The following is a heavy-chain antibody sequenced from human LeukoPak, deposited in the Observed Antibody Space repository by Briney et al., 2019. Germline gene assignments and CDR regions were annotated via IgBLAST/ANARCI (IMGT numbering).Heavy chain of an antibody. CDR2: IRYGGSNK. Sequence: GGSLRLSCAASGFTFSSYGMHWVRQAPGKGLEWVAFIRYGGSNKYYADSVKGRFTISRDNSKNTLYLQMNSLRAEDTAVYYCAKDLTMPRDYYYGMDVWGQGTTVTVSS. D-gene: IGHD3-10*01. V-gene: IGHV3-30*02. CDR3: AKDLTMPRDYYYGMDV. CDR1: GFTFSSYG. J-gene: IGHJ6*02.